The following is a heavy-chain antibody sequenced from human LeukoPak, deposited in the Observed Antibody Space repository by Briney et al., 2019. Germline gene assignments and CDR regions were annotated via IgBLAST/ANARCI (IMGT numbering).Heavy chain of an antibody. CDR3: ARDCTSSWVSDY. Sequence: GGSLRLSCAASGFTFSSYSMNWVRQAPGKGLEWVSSISSSSSYIYYADSVKGRFTISRDNAKNSLYLQMNSLRAEDTAVYYCARDCTSSWVSDYWGQGTLVTVSS. D-gene: IGHD2-8*01. CDR1: GFTFSSYS. CDR2: ISSSSSYI. V-gene: IGHV3-21*01. J-gene: IGHJ4*02.